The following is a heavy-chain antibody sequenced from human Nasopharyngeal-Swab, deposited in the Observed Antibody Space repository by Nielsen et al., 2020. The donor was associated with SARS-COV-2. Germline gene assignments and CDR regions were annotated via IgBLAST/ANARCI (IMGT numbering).Heavy chain of an antibody. V-gene: IGHV4-34*01. CDR3: ARETQWETPDY. D-gene: IGHD1-26*01. CDR1: GGSFSGYY. Sequence: SETLSPTCAVYGGSFSGYYWSWIRQPPGKGLEWIGEINHSGSTNYNPSLKSRVTISVDTSKNQLSLKLSSVTAADTAVYYCARETQWETPDYWGQGTLVTVSS. CDR2: INHSGST. J-gene: IGHJ4*02.